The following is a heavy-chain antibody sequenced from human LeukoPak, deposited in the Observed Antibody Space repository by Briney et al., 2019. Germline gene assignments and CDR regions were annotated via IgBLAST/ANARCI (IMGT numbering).Heavy chain of an antibody. J-gene: IGHJ5*02. V-gene: IGHV4-34*01. CDR1: GGSFSGYY. CDR2: INHSGST. Sequence: SETLSLTCAVYGGSFSGYYWSWIRQPPGKGLEWIGEINHSGSTNYNPSLKSRVTISVDTSKNQFSLKLSSVTAADTAVYYCARARRGSSWYGGVHWFDPWGQGTLVTVSS. D-gene: IGHD6-13*01. CDR3: ARARRGSSWYGGVHWFDP.